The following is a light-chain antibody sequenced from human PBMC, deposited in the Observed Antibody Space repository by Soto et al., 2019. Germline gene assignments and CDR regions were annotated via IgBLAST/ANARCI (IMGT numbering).Light chain of an antibody. CDR1: QSISSR. V-gene: IGKV1-5*03. CDR2: KAS. CDR3: QQYNSYPWT. J-gene: IGKJ1*01. Sequence: DIQMTQSPSTLSASVGDRATITCRASQSISSRLAWYQQKPGKAPKLLFYKASSLESGVPSRFSGSGSGTEFPLTISSLQPDDFATYCCQQYNSYPWTFGQGTKVEIK.